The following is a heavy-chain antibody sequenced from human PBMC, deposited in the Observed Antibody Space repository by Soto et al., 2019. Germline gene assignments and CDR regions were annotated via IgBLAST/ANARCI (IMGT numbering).Heavy chain of an antibody. J-gene: IGHJ6*02. D-gene: IGHD6-19*01. V-gene: IGHV3-23*01. CDR3: ANEVAGTSYYYYYGMDV. CDR2: ISGSGGST. CDR1: GFTFSSYA. Sequence: EVQLLESGGGLVQPGGSLRLSCAASGFTFSSYAMSWVRQAPGKGLEWVSAISGSGGSTYYADSVKGRFTISRDNSMNTLYLQMNSLRAEDTAVYYCANEVAGTSYYYYYGMDVWGQGTTVTVSS.